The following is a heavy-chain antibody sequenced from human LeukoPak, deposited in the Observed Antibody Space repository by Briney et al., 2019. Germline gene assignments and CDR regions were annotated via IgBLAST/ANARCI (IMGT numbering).Heavy chain of an antibody. CDR1: GDSVISGDYR. Sequence: SQTLSLTCTVSGDSVISGDYRWTWIRQPPGKGLEWIGYTYFTGSTYFNPSLKSRVTISVDKSKNQFSLKLSSVTAADTAVYYCARHEYYYDSSGYYPPFKAFDIWGQGTMVIVSS. D-gene: IGHD3-22*01. V-gene: IGHV4-30-4*01. CDR3: ARHEYYYDSSGYYPPFKAFDI. CDR2: TYFTGST. J-gene: IGHJ3*02.